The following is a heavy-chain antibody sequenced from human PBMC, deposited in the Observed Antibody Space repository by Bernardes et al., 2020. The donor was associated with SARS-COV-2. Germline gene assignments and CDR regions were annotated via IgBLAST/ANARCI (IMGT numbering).Heavy chain of an antibody. Sequence: GSLRLSCAASGFTFSSYWMHWVRQAPGKGLVWVSRINSDGSSTSYADSVKGRFTISRDNAKNTLYLQMNSLRAEDTAVYYCARDWGHYYDSSGFDYWGQGTLVTVSS. CDR3: ARDWGHYYDSSGFDY. D-gene: IGHD3-22*01. J-gene: IGHJ4*02. CDR2: INSDGSST. V-gene: IGHV3-74*01. CDR1: GFTFSSYW.